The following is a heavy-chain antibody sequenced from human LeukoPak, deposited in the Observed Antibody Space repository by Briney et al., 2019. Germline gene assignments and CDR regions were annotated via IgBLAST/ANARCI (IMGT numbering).Heavy chain of an antibody. D-gene: IGHD3-10*01. Sequence: PGGSLRLSCAASGFTFSSYNMNWVRQAPGKGLEWVSAISSSSTYINYADSVKGRFTISRDNARSSLYLQTNSLRAEDTAVYYCAKVGTGNEYGSGDFDYWGQGALVTVSP. CDR3: AKVGTGNEYGSGDFDY. V-gene: IGHV3-21*01. CDR2: ISSSSTYI. CDR1: GFTFSSYN. J-gene: IGHJ4*02.